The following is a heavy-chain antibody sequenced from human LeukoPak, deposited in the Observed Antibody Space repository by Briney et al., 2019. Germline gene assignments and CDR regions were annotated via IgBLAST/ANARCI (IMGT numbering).Heavy chain of an antibody. CDR2: ITWDGGST. CDR1: GFTFYDYS. D-gene: IGHD5-24*01. J-gene: IGHJ4*02. V-gene: IGHV3-43*01. Sequence: GGSLRLSCAASGFTFYDYSMHWVRQPPGKGLEWVSLITWDGGSTYYADSVKGRFTISRDNSKNTLYLQMNSLRAEDTAVYYCAKERLHDNTYFDYWGQGTLVTVSS. CDR3: AKERLHDNTYFDY.